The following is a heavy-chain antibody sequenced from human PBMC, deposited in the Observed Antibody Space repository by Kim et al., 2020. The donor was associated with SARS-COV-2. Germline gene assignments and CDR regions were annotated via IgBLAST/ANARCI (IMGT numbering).Heavy chain of an antibody. V-gene: IGHV3-23*01. CDR3: AKIRAYDSSGYYYSVFDY. Sequence: KGRFTISRANSKNTLYLQMNSLRAEDTAVYYCAKIRAYDSSGYYYSVFDYWGQGTLVTVSS. J-gene: IGHJ4*02. D-gene: IGHD3-22*01.